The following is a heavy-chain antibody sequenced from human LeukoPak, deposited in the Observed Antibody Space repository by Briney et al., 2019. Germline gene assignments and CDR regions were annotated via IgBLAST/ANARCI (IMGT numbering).Heavy chain of an antibody. Sequence: GGSLRLSCAASGFTLSGYWMSWVRQAPGKGLEWVANIKQDGREKYYVDSVKGRFTIPRDNAKISLYLQMNSLRAEDTAVYYCARDDTVTTFDYWGQGTLVTVSS. V-gene: IGHV3-7*01. CDR1: GFTLSGYW. D-gene: IGHD4-17*01. CDR3: ARDDTVTTFDY. CDR2: IKQDGREK. J-gene: IGHJ4*02.